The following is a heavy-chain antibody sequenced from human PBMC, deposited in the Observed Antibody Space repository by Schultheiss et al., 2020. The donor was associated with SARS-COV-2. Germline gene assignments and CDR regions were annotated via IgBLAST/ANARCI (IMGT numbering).Heavy chain of an antibody. D-gene: IGHD4-23*01. CDR3: ARAMTTVVTRNYFDY. J-gene: IGHJ4*02. CDR2: INSDGSST. V-gene: IGHV3-74*01. CDR1: GFTFSSYE. Sequence: GESLKISCAASGFTFSSYEMNWVRQAPGKGLVWVSRINSDGSSTSYADSVKGRFTISRDNAKNTLYLQMNSLRAEDTAVYYCARAMTTVVTRNYFDYWGQGTLVTVSS.